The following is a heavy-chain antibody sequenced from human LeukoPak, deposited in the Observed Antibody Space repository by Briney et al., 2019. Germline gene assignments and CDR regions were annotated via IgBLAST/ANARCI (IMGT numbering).Heavy chain of an antibody. CDR2: IHDTRGT. Sequence: SETLSLTCTVSGGSMKNYYWSWIRQPPGKGLEWIGYIHDTRGTNYNPYLKSRVTMSLDTSKNHFSLSLNSVTAADTAMYFCAGGIGYATSPADHLGQGTLVIVSS. V-gene: IGHV4-59*01. CDR1: GGSMKNYY. J-gene: IGHJ5*02. D-gene: IGHD6-13*01. CDR3: AGGIGYATSPADH.